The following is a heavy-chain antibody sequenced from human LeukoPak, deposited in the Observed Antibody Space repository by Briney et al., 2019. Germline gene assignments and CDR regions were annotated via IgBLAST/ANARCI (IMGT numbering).Heavy chain of an antibody. CDR1: GGSISSGGYS. D-gene: IGHD1-1*01. Sequence: SQTLSLTCAVSGGSISSGGYSWSWIRQAPGKGLEWIGYIYHSGSTYYNPSLKSRVTISVDRSKNQFSLKLSSVTAADTAVYYCARAPMSTGTYYYYYYMDVWGKGTTVTVSS. CDR2: IYHSGST. V-gene: IGHV4-30-2*01. CDR3: ARAPMSTGTYYYYYYMDV. J-gene: IGHJ6*03.